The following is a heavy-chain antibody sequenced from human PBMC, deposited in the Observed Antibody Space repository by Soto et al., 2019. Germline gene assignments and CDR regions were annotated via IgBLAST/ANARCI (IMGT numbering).Heavy chain of an antibody. V-gene: IGHV4-30-2*01. Sequence: PSETLSLTYAVSGGSISSGGYSWSWIRQPPGKGLERIGYIYHSGSTYYNPSLKSRVTISVDRSKNQFSLKLSSVTAADTAVYYCARAHYGDYGYGMDVWGQGTTVTVSS. CDR1: GGSISSGGYS. CDR2: IYHSGST. CDR3: ARAHYGDYGYGMDV. D-gene: IGHD4-17*01. J-gene: IGHJ6*02.